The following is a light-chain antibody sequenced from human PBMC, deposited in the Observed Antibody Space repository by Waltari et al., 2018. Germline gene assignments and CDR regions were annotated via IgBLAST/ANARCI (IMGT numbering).Light chain of an antibody. J-gene: IGLJ3*02. V-gene: IGLV1-44*01. CDR2: SNN. CDR1: SSHIGSNT. CDR3: AAWDDSLNGWV. Sequence: QSVLTQPHSASGTPGQRVTISCSGSSSHIGSNTVNWYQQLPGTAPKLLIYSNNQRPSGVPDRFSGSKSGTSASLAISGLQSEDEADYYCAAWDDSLNGWVFGGGTKLTVL.